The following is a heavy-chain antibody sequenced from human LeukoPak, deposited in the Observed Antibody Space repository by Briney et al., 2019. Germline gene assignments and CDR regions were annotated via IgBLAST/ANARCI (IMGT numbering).Heavy chain of an antibody. V-gene: IGHV3-7*01. CDR3: ASGSEYYYDSSGLT. D-gene: IGHD3-22*01. CDR1: GFTFSSYW. CDR2: IKQDGSEK. J-gene: IGHJ5*02. Sequence: GGSLRLSCAASGFTFSSYWMSWVRQAPGKGLECVANIKQDGSEKYYVDSVKGRFTISRDNAKNSLYLQMNSLRAEDTAVYYCASGSEYYYDSSGLTWGQGTLVTVSS.